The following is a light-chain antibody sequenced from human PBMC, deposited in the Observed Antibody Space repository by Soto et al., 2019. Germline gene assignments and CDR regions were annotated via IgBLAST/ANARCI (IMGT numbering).Light chain of an antibody. CDR2: DAS. CDR3: QHYNCAPWT. CDR1: QSGRSW. J-gene: IGKJ1*01. V-gene: IGKV1-5*01. Sequence: DIQMTQSPSTLSASVGDRVTITCRASQSGRSWLAWYQLRPGKAPKVLIYDASSLESGVPSRFRGIGSGTECTLTINSLQPDDVATYYCQHYNCAPWTFGQGTKVEIK.